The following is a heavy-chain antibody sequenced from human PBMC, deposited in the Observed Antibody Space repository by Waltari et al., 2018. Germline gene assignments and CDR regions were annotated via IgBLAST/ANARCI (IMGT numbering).Heavy chain of an antibody. CDR3: ASEGGRGYRAFDI. D-gene: IGHD3-22*01. CDR1: GGSISSGGYY. J-gene: IGHJ3*02. CDR2: IYYSGST. Sequence: QVQLQESGPGLVKPSQTMSLACTVSGGSISSGGYYWSWIRQHPGKGLEWIGYIYYSGSTYYNPSLKSRVTISVDTSKNQFSLKLSSVTAADTAVYYCASEGGRGYRAFDIWGQGTMVTVSS. V-gene: IGHV4-31*03.